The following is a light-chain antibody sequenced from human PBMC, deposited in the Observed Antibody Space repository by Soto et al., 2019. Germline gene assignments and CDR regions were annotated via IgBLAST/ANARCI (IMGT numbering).Light chain of an antibody. CDR3: QQYGSSPIT. Sequence: EIVLTQSPGTLSLSPGERSTLSCSASQSVSNNYLAWYQQKPGQAPRLLIYDASNRATGIPARFSGSGSGTDFTLTISRLEPEDFAVYYCQQYGSSPITFGQGTRLEIK. V-gene: IGKV3-20*01. J-gene: IGKJ5*01. CDR1: QSVSNNY. CDR2: DAS.